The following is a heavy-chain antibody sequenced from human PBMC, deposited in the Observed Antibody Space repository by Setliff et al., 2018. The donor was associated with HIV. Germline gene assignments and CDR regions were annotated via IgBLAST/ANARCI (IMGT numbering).Heavy chain of an antibody. D-gene: IGHD1-26*01. CDR3: AGSRGYFVQAD. Sequence: GGSLRLSCAASGFTFTNYWMSWVRQAPGKGLEWVTNIHKDGSEKYYVDSVKGRFTISRDNTKNLLYLEMNSLRAEDTAVYYCAGSRGYFVQADWGQGTLVTVSS. J-gene: IGHJ4*02. CDR2: IHKDGSEK. V-gene: IGHV3-7*01. CDR1: GFTFTNYW.